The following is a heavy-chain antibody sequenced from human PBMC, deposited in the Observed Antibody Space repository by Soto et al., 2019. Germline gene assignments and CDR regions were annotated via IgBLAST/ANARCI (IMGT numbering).Heavy chain of an antibody. V-gene: IGHV3-11*05. J-gene: IGHJ4*02. CDR2: ISSSSSYT. CDR1: GVTFSDYY. Sequence: GSLRLSCASSGVTFSDYYMSWIRQAPGKGLEWVSYISSSSSYTNYADSVKGRFTISRDNAKNSLYLQMNSLRAEDTAVYYCARVVHYYGSGSYYGPYFDYWGQGTLVTVSS. D-gene: IGHD3-10*01. CDR3: ARVVHYYGSGSYYGPYFDY.